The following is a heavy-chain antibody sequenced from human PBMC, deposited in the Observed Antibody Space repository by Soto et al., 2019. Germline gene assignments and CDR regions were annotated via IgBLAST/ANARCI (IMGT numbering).Heavy chain of an antibody. CDR1: GYTFGSAR. CDR3: ARHRPRTLTSYFSPPLDY. J-gene: IGHJ4*02. D-gene: IGHD3-10*01. V-gene: IGHV5-51*01. Sequence: GESLKISCKAVGYTFGSARIGWVRQMPGKGLEWIGIIKPGTPDIRYSPSVRGHVTISADEGLSTAYLQWYSLKASDTAMYYCARHRPRTLTSYFSPPLDYWGQGTLVTVSS. CDR2: IKPGTPDI.